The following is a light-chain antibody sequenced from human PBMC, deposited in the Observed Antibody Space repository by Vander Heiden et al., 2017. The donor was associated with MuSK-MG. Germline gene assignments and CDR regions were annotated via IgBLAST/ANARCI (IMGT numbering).Light chain of an antibody. CDR1: QIISSR. CDR2: GAS. Sequence: GGRATISCPAIQIISSRLNWYQQKAGNAPKVLIYGASSLQSGVPSRFSGSGSGTDFTLTISRLQPEDFATYYCQQSDNVPYTFGQGTKLEIK. J-gene: IGKJ2*01. CDR3: QQSDNVPYT. V-gene: IGKV1-39*01.